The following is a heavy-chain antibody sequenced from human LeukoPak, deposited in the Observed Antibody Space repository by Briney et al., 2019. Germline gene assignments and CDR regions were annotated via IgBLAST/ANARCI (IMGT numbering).Heavy chain of an antibody. J-gene: IGHJ2*01. CDR1: GGSISSYY. Sequence: SETLSLTCTVSGGSISSYYWNWIRQPAGKGLEYIGRTYTGGSTNYNPSLKSRVTMSVDTSKNQFSLKLSSVTAADTAVYYCARGPYYDSSGYYFYWYFDLWGRGTLVTVSS. CDR2: TYTGGST. CDR3: ARGPYYDSSGYYFYWYFDL. V-gene: IGHV4-4*07. D-gene: IGHD3-22*01.